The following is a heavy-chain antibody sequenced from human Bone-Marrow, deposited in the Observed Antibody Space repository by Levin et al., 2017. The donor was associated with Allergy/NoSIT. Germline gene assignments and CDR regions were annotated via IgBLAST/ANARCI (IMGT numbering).Heavy chain of an antibody. CDR3: ATVLLYYYGSGPRSPPGV. CDR1: GGSISSSSYY. D-gene: IGHD3-10*01. V-gene: IGHV4-39*01. J-gene: IGHJ6*04. CDR2: IYYSGST. Sequence: SETLSLTCTVSGGSISSSSYYWGWIRQPPGKGLEWIGSIYYSGSTYYNPSLKSRVTISVDTSKNQFSLKLSSVTAADTAVYYCATVLLYYYGSGPRSPPGVWGKGTTVTVSS.